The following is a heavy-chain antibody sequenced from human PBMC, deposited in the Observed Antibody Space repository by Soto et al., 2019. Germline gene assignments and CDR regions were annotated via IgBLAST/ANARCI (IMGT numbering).Heavy chain of an antibody. J-gene: IGHJ4*02. V-gene: IGHV1-69*01. D-gene: IGHD6-13*01. CDR2: IIPVFGPP. Sequence: QVQLVQSGAEVKKPGSSVSVSCKSSRGTFTTDAISWVRQAPGQGLEWMGVIIPVFGPPTYAQKFQGRLTITADEYTTTAHLELRNLRSEDTAIYYCARGGHNSGWYRTFDFWGQGTLVTVSS. CDR1: RGTFTTDA. CDR3: ARGGHNSGWYRTFDF.